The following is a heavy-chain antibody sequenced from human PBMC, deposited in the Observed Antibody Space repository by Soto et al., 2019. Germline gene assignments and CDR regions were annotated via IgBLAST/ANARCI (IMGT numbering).Heavy chain of an antibody. CDR1: GFTFADYA. V-gene: IGHV3-9*01. CDR2: ISWNSGSI. CDR3: AASITIFGVATDY. Sequence: GGSLRLSCAASGFTFADYAMHWVRQAPGKGLEWVSGISWNSGSIGYADSVKGRFTISRDNAKNSLYLQMNSLRAEDTALYYCAASITIFGVATDYWGQGTLVTVSS. J-gene: IGHJ4*02. D-gene: IGHD3-3*01.